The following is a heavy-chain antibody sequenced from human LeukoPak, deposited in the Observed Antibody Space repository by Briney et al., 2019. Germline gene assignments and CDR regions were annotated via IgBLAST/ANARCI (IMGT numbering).Heavy chain of an antibody. CDR1: GFTFDDYA. D-gene: IGHD6-13*01. CDR2: ISWNSGSI. V-gene: IGHV3-9*01. CDR3: AKEGSSTDDAFDI. Sequence: PGRSLRLPCAASGFTFDDYAMHWVRQAPGKGLEWVSGISWNSGSIGYADSVKGRFTISRDNAKNSLYLQMNSLRAEDTALYYCAKEGSSTDDAFDIWGQGTMVTVSS. J-gene: IGHJ3*02.